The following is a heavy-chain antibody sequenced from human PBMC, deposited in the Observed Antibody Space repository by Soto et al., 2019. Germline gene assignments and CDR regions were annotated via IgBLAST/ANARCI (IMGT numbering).Heavy chain of an antibody. V-gene: IGHV3-30-3*02. CDR2: ISYDGSNK. D-gene: IGHD3-9*01. Sequence: GGSLRLSCAASGFTFSSYAMHWVRQAPGKGLEWVAVISYDGSNKYYADSVKGRFTISRDNSKNTLYLQMNSLRAEDTAVYYCAKPHQLYDILTGHPLYWGQGTLVTVSS. CDR1: GFTFSSYA. CDR3: AKPHQLYDILTGHPLY. J-gene: IGHJ4*02.